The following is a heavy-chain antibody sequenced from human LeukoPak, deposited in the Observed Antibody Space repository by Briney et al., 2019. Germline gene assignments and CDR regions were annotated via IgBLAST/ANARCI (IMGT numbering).Heavy chain of an antibody. CDR2: IYYSGST. J-gene: IGHJ6*03. CDR1: GGSISSSSYY. CDR3: ARPRRDGHKNRDGYYYYMDV. V-gene: IGHV4-39*01. D-gene: IGHD5-24*01. Sequence: KSSETLSLTCTVSGGSISSSSYYWGWIRQPPGKGLEWIGSIYYSGSTYYNPSLKSRVTISVDTSKNQFSLKLSSVTAADTAVYYCARPRRDGHKNRDGYYYYMDVWGKGTTVTVSS.